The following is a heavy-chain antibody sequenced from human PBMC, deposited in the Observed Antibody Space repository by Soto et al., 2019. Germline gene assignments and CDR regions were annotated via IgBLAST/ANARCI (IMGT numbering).Heavy chain of an antibody. CDR1: SGSISSSSYY. CDR2: IYYSGST. D-gene: IGHD2-15*01. J-gene: IGHJ4*02. Sequence: QQQLQESGPGLVKPSETLSLTCTVSSGSISSSSYYWGWIRQPPGKGLEWIGSIYYSGSTYYNPSLKSRVTISVDTSKNQFSLKLSSVTAADTAVYYCARHTPAISISDHWGQGTLVTVSS. V-gene: IGHV4-39*01. CDR3: ARHTPAISISDH.